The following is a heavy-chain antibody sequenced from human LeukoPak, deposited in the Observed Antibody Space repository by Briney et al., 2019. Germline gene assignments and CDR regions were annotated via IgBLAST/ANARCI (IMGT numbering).Heavy chain of an antibody. CDR2: ISGSGDST. J-gene: IGHJ4*02. D-gene: IGHD3-22*01. CDR1: GFTFSSYA. CDR3: AKRYDSGGYYYENY. V-gene: IGHV3-23*01. Sequence: PGGSLRLSCAASGFTFSSYAMSWVRQAPGKGLEWVSAISGSGDSTYYADSVKGRFTISRDNSKNTLYLQMNSLRAEDTAVYYCAKRYDSGGYYYENYWGQGTLVTVSS.